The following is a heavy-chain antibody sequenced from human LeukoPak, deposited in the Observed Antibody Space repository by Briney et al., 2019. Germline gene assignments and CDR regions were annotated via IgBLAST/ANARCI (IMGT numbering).Heavy chain of an antibody. J-gene: IGHJ4*02. D-gene: IGHD5-18*01. CDR2: VSGSSGST. CDR1: GFTFSSYG. V-gene: IGHV3-23*01. CDR3: AKLARYSYVGVYYFDY. Sequence: PGGSLRLSCAASGFTFSSYGMSWVRQAPGKGLEWVSGVSGSSGSTYYADSVKGRFTISRDNSQSTLFLQMNSLRAEDTAVYYCAKLARYSYVGVYYFDYWGQGTLVTVSS.